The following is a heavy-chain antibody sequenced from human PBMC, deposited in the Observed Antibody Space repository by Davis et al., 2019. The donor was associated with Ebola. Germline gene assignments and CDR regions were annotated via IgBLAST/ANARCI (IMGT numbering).Heavy chain of an antibody. CDR2: IRSSGSTI. J-gene: IGHJ6*02. Sequence: GESLKISCAASGFTFSDYYMSWIRQAPGKGLEWVSYIRSSGSTIYYADSVKGRFTISRDNAKNSLYLQMNSLRAEDTAVYYCARELVVYAMGYYYYYGMDVWGQGTTVTVSS. D-gene: IGHD2-8*02. V-gene: IGHV3-11*04. CDR3: ARELVVYAMGYYYYYGMDV. CDR1: GFTFSDYY.